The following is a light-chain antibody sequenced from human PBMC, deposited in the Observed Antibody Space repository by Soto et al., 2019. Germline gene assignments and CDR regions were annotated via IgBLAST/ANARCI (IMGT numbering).Light chain of an antibody. Sequence: DIQMTQSPSTLSASGGDRVTITCRASQSISSLLAWYQQKPGKAPKLLIYDASSLESGVTSRFNGSGSGTEFTLTISSLQPDDFATSYCQQYNSYPDTFGQGNKLEIK. J-gene: IGKJ2*01. CDR1: QSISSL. CDR3: QQYNSYPDT. CDR2: DAS. V-gene: IGKV1-5*01.